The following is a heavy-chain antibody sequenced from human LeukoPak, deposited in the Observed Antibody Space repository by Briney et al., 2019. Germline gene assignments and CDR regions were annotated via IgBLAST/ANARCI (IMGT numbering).Heavy chain of an antibody. V-gene: IGHV1-3*03. CDR3: ARRIKSITMVRGVLTKYYYYYMDV. J-gene: IGHJ6*03. Sequence: GASVKVSCKASGYTFTSYAMHWVRQAPGQRFEWMGWINAGNGNTKYSQEFQGRVTITRDTSASTAYMELSSLRSEDTAVYYCARRIKSITMVRGVLTKYYYYYMDVWGKGTTVTVSS. D-gene: IGHD3-10*01. CDR1: GYTFTSYA. CDR2: INAGNGNT.